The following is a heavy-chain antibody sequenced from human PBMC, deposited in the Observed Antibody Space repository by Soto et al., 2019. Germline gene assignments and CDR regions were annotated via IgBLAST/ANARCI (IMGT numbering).Heavy chain of an antibody. D-gene: IGHD3-3*02. CDR2: INADGTTT. CDR1: GFTSIPYW. CDR3: ATVATHSYNWVDP. V-gene: IGHV3-74*01. Sequence: EVHLVESGGGLVQPGGSLRLSCAAPGFTSIPYWCHWVGQPPGKGLVWVSRINADGTTTTYADSVKGRFTISRDNAKNTLYLQMNSLRAEDTAVYFCATVATHSYNWVDPWGQGTLVTISS. J-gene: IGHJ5*02.